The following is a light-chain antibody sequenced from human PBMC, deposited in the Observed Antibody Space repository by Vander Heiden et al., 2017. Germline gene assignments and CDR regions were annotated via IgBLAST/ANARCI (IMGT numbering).Light chain of an antibody. CDR2: WAS. V-gene: IGKV4-1*01. J-gene: IGKJ1*01. CDR1: QSVLYSSNNKNY. Sequence: DFVIIQIPDSLAVSLGERATINCKSSQSVLYSSNNKNYLAWYQQKPGQPPKLLIYWASTRESGVPDRFSGSGSGTDFTLTISSLQAEDVAVYYCQQYYSTPWTFGQGTKVEIK. CDR3: QQYYSTPWT.